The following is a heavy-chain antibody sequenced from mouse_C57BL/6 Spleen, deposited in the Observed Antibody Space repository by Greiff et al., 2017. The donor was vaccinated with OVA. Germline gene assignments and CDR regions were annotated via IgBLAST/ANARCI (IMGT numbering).Heavy chain of an antibody. CDR2: INYDGSST. CDR1: GFTFSDYY. Sequence: EVQRVESEGGLVQPGSSMKLSCTASGFTFSDYYMAWVRQVPEKGLEWVANINYDGSSTYYLDSLKSRFIISRDNAKNILYLQMSSLKSEDTATYYCARVLYDYDEGYFDVWGTGTTVTVSS. CDR3: ARVLYDYDEGYFDV. D-gene: IGHD2-4*01. V-gene: IGHV5-16*01. J-gene: IGHJ1*03.